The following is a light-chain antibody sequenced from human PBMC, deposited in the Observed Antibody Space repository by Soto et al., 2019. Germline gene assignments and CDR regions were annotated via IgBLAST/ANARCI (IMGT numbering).Light chain of an antibody. J-gene: IGKJ1*01. CDR1: QSINGW. CDR2: KAS. CDR3: QQYNSYSRT. Sequence: DIQMTQSPSTLSASVGDRVTVTCRASQSINGWLAWYQQKPGKAPKLLIYKASSLESGVPSRFSGSGSGTEFTLTISSLQPDDFATYYCQQYNSYSRTFGQRTKVDI. V-gene: IGKV1-5*03.